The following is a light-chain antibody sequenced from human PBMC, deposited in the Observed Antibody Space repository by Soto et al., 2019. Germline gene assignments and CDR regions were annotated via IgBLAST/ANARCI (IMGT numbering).Light chain of an antibody. V-gene: IGKV3-20*01. CDR3: QQFGGSPPYT. CDR2: GAS. Sequence: EIVLTQSPGTLSLSPGERATLSCRASQSVSSSFLAWYQQKPGQAPRLLIHGASSRATGIPDRFSGSGSGTDFTLTISRLEPEDFAVYYRQQFGGSPPYTFGQGTKVDIK. J-gene: IGKJ2*01. CDR1: QSVSSSF.